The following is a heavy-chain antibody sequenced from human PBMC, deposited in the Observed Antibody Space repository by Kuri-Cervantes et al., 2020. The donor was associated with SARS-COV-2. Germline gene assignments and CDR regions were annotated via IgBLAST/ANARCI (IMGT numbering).Heavy chain of an antibody. CDR3: ASVKYIDYYYYMDV. J-gene: IGHJ6*03. D-gene: IGHD2-15*01. CDR1: GGSISSYY. V-gene: IGHV4-4*07. Sequence: GSLRLSCTVSGGSISSYYWSWIRQPAGKGLEWIGRIYTSGSTNYNPSLKSRVTISVDTSKNQFSLKLSSVTAADTAVYYCASVKYIDYYYYMDVWGKGTTVTVSS. CDR2: IYTSGST.